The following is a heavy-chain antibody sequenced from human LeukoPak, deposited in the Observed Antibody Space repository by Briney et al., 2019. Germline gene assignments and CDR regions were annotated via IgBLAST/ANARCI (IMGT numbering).Heavy chain of an antibody. CDR2: INWNGGST. Sequence: PGRSLRLSCAASGFTFDDYGMSWVRQAPGKGLEWVSGINWNGGSTGYADSVKGRFTISRDNAKNSLYLQMNSLRAEDTALYYCARGNYYYDSSGYYGYWSQGTLVTVSS. J-gene: IGHJ4*02. CDR1: GFTFDDYG. CDR3: ARGNYYYDSSGYYGY. V-gene: IGHV3-20*04. D-gene: IGHD3-22*01.